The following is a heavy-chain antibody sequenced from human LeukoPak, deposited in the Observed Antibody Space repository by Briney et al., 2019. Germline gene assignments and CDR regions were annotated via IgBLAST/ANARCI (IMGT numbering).Heavy chain of an antibody. D-gene: IGHD6-19*01. Sequence: GGSLRLSCAASGFTFSDYYMSWIRQAPGKGLEWVAVIIENGSNQYYADSVKGRFTISRDNSKNTLFLQMNSLRGEDTAMYYCARVQGGGYRTADYWGQGTLVTVSS. CDR2: IIENGSNQ. V-gene: IGHV3-30*03. CDR3: ARVQGGGYRTADY. J-gene: IGHJ4*02. CDR1: GFTFSDYY.